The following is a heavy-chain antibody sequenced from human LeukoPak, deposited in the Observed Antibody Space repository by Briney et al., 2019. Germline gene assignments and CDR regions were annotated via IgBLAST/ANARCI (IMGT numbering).Heavy chain of an antibody. J-gene: IGHJ4*02. CDR1: GITFNSYA. CDR3: VKDVDRVQSYYFDY. V-gene: IGHV3-23*01. Sequence: PGGSLRLSCAASGITFNSYAMNWVRQAPGKGLEWVSGISGSGVSTNYADSVKGRFTISRDNSKNTLYLQMNSLRAEDTAIYYCVKDVDRVQSYYFDYWGQGTLVTVSS. CDR2: ISGSGVST. D-gene: IGHD3-22*01.